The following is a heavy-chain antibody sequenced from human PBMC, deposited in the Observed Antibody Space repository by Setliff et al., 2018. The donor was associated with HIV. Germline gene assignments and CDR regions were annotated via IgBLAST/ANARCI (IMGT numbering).Heavy chain of an antibody. CDR2: INHSGST. V-gene: IGHV4-34*01. Sequence: PSETLSLTCAVYGGSLSGYYWSWIRQPPGKGLEWFGEINHSGSTNYNPSLKSRVTISVDTSKNQFSLKLSSVTAADTAVYYCAKTIGRYFDIFDNWGQGTLVTVSS. CDR1: GGSLSGYY. J-gene: IGHJ4*02. D-gene: IGHD3-9*01. CDR3: AKTIGRYFDIFDN.